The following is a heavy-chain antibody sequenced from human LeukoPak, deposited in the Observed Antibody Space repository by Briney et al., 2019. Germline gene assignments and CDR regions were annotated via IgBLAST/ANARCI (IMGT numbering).Heavy chain of an antibody. CDR1: GFTFSSYS. Sequence: GGSLRLSCAASGFTFSSYSMNWVRQAPGKGLEWVSSISSSSSYIYYADSVKGRFTISRDNSKNTLYLQMNSLRAEDTAVYYCAKRGYSYGHNGPVDYWGQGTLVTVSS. CDR2: ISSSSSYI. J-gene: IGHJ4*02. D-gene: IGHD5-18*01. CDR3: AKRGYSYGHNGPVDY. V-gene: IGHV3-21*01.